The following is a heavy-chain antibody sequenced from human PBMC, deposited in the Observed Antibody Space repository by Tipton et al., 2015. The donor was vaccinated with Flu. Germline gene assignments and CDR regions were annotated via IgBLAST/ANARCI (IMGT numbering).Heavy chain of an antibody. Sequence: QLVQSGAEVKKPGASVKVSCKASGYTFTSYGISWVRQAPGQGLEWMGWISAYNGNTNYAQKLQGRVTMTTDTSTSTAYMELRSLRSDAPAVFYCARDYEYCSSTSCYLRPFDYWGQGTLVTVSS. CDR1: GYTFTSYG. CDR3: ARDYEYCSSTSCYLRPFDY. V-gene: IGHV1-18*01. CDR2: ISAYNGNT. D-gene: IGHD2-2*01. J-gene: IGHJ4*02.